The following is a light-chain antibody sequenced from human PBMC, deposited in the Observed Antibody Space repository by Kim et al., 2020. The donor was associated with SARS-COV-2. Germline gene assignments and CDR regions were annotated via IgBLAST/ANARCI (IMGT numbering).Light chain of an antibody. CDR1: QSISSW. CDR3: QQYNSYSGT. Sequence: DIQMTQSPSTLSASVGDRVTITCRASQSISSWLAWYQQKPGKAPKLLIYKASSLERGVPSTFSGSGSGTEFTLTISSLQPDDFATYYCQQYNSYSGTFGQGTKLEI. V-gene: IGKV1-5*03. CDR2: KAS. J-gene: IGKJ2*01.